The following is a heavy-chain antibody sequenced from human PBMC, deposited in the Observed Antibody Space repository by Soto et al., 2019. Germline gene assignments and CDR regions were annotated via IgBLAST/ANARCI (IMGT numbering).Heavy chain of an antibody. CDR1: GGSFSGYY. CDR2: INHSGST. Sequence: PSETLSLTCAVCGGSFSGYYWSWIRQPPGKGLEWIGEINHSGSTNYNPSLKSRVTISVDTSKNQFSLKLSSVTAADTAVYYCARGGYSYGFGAKYYYYGMDVWGQGTTVTVSS. J-gene: IGHJ6*02. CDR3: ARGGYSYGFGAKYYYYGMDV. V-gene: IGHV4-34*01. D-gene: IGHD5-18*01.